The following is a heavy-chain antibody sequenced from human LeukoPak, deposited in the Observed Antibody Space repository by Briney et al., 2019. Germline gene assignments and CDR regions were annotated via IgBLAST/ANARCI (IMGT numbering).Heavy chain of an antibody. CDR2: IGGRGTIT. Sequence: PGGSPRLSCAASGFTFSSYAMSWVRQAPGKGLEWVSAIGGRGTITYYADSVKGRFTISKDNSKNTLYLQMNSLRAEDTAVYYCAKDDDYVEYGYYFDFWGQGTLVTVSS. CDR1: GFTFSSYA. CDR3: AKDDDYVEYGYYFDF. J-gene: IGHJ4*02. D-gene: IGHD4-17*01. V-gene: IGHV3-23*01.